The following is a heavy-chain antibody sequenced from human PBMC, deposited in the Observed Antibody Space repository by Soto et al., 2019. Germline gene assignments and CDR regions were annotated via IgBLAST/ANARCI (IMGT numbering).Heavy chain of an antibody. J-gene: IGHJ4*02. V-gene: IGHV4-61*05. CDR3: ARGGYCSGGSCYYPYFDC. CDR2: IYYSGST. CDR1: GGSISSSSYY. Sequence: SETLSLTCTVSGGSISSSSYYWGWIRQPPGKGLEWIGFIYYSGSTNYNPSLKSRVTISIDTPKNQFSLKLISVSAADTAVYYCARGGYCSGGSCYYPYFDCWGQGTLVTVSS. D-gene: IGHD2-15*01.